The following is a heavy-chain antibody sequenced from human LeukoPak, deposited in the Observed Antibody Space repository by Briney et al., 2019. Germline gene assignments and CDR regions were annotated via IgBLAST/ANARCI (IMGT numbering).Heavy chain of an antibody. Sequence: GGFLRLSCVASGFTFSSYPMNWVRQAPGKGLEWIADITISGHTKNYADPVKGRFTISRDNAGTSLYLQMSSLTVEDTGVYYCARGDPHADLWGQGTLVTVSS. CDR2: ITISGHTK. V-gene: IGHV3-48*04. CDR3: ARGDPHADL. J-gene: IGHJ5*02. CDR1: GFTFSSYP.